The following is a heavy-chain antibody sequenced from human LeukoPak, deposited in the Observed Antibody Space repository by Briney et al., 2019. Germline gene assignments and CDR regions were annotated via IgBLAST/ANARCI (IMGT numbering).Heavy chain of an antibody. Sequence: PSETLSLTCTVSGGSISSYYWSWIRQPPGKGLEWIGYIYYSGSTNYNPSLKSRVTISVDTSKNQFSLKLSSVTAADTAVYYCARHRATKGERGAFDIWGQGTMVTVSS. CDR1: GGSISSYY. D-gene: IGHD2-21*01. V-gene: IGHV4-59*08. CDR2: IYYSGST. CDR3: ARHRATKGERGAFDI. J-gene: IGHJ3*02.